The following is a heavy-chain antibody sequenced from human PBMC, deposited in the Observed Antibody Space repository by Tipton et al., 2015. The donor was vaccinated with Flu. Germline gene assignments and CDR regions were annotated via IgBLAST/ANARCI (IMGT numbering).Heavy chain of an antibody. V-gene: IGHV5-51*03. CDR1: GYSFTTYW. J-gene: IGHJ4*02. CDR2: IYPADSDS. Sequence: QLVQSGPEVKKPGESLRISCKGLGYSFTTYWIGWVRQKPGKGLEWMGLIYPADSDSKYSPSFRGQVTMSVDKSISTAYLHWSSLKASDTAMYYCVSSGIAAAASWGQGTLVTVSS. CDR3: VSSGIAAAAS. D-gene: IGHD6-25*01.